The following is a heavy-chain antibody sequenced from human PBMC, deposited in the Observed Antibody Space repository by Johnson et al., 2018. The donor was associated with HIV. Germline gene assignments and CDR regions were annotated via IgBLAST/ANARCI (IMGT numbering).Heavy chain of an antibody. CDR3: ARDLVRASHAFDI. J-gene: IGHJ3*02. CDR2: IYSGGST. Sequence: VQLVESGGGLVQPGGSLRLSCAASGFSFSSYAMSWVRQAPGKGLQWVSVIYSGGSTYYADSVKGRFTISRDNSKNTLYLQMNSLRAEDTSVYYCARDLVRASHAFDIWGQGTMVTVSS. V-gene: IGHV3-66*02. CDR1: GFSFSSYA. D-gene: IGHD2-8*02.